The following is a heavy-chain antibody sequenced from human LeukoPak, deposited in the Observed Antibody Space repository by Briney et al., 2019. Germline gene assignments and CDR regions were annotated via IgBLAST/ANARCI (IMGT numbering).Heavy chain of an antibody. J-gene: IGHJ4*02. CDR3: AKDAGYIAAAGEFDY. CDR1: GFTVSSNY. V-gene: IGHV3-23*01. Sequence: PGGSLRLSCAASGFTVSSNYMSWVRQAPGKGLEWVSAISGSGGSTYYADSVKGRFTISRDNSKNTLYLQMNSLRAEDTAVYYCAKDAGYIAAAGEFDYWGQGTLVTVSS. CDR2: ISGSGGST. D-gene: IGHD6-13*01.